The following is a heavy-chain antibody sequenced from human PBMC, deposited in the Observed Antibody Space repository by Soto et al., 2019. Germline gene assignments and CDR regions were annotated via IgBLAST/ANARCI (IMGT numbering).Heavy chain of an antibody. CDR2: IFTSGTT. Sequence: EVQLVESGGGLVQPGGSLRLSCAASGFTVSNNHLSWVRQAPGKGLEWVSVIFTSGTTFYAESVKGRFTISRDTSKNTASLQMNSLRVEDTGLYYCTIEGYRYGFLIGIDSWGQGALVSVSS. CDR1: GFTVSNNH. V-gene: IGHV3-66*01. CDR3: TIEGYRYGFLIGIDS. J-gene: IGHJ4*02. D-gene: IGHD5-18*01.